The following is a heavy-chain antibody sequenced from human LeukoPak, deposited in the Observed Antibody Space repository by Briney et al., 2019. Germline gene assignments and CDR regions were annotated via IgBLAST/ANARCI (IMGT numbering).Heavy chain of an antibody. CDR3: AKDLDYYDSSGYPIDY. CDR1: GFTFSSYG. J-gene: IGHJ4*02. V-gene: IGHV3-30*02. CDR2: IRYDGSNK. Sequence: GGSLRLSCAASGFTFSSYGMHWVRQAPGKGLEWVAFIRYDGSNKYYADSVKGRFTISRDNSKNTLYLQMNSLRAEDTAVYYCAKDLDYYDSSGYPIDYWGQGTLVTVSS. D-gene: IGHD3-22*01.